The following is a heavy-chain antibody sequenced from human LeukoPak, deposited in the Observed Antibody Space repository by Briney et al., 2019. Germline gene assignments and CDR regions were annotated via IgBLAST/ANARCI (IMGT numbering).Heavy chain of an antibody. Sequence: VASVKVSCKVSGYTLTELSMHWVRQAPGQGLEWMGGIIPIFGTANYAQKFQGRVTITADESTSTAYMELSSLRSEDTAVYYCARRSTDYYYGMDVWGQGTTVTVSS. CDR1: GYTLTELS. D-gene: IGHD1-26*01. J-gene: IGHJ6*02. CDR3: ARRSTDYYYGMDV. CDR2: IIPIFGTA. V-gene: IGHV1-69*13.